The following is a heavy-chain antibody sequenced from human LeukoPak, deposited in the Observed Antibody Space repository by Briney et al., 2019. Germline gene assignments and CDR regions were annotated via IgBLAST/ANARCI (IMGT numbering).Heavy chain of an antibody. CDR1: GYTFTGYY. CDR2: INPNSGGT. J-gene: IGHJ3*02. V-gene: IGHV1-2*02. Sequence: ASVKVSCKASGYTFTGYYMHWVRQAPGQGLEWMGWINPNSGGTNYAQKFQGRVTMTRDTSISTAYMELSRLRSDDTAVYYCARGRSYSSGWYRENAFDIWGQGTMVTVSS. D-gene: IGHD6-19*01. CDR3: ARGRSYSSGWYRENAFDI.